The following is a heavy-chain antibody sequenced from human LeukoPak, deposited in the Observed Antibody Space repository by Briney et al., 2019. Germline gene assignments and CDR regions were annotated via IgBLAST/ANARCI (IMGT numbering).Heavy chain of an antibody. D-gene: IGHD6-13*01. CDR3: ARDHQAAAAGTNWFDP. CDR2: INPNSGGT. J-gene: IGHJ5*02. Sequence: ASVKVSCKASGYTFTGYYMHWVRQAPGQGLEWMGWINPNSGGTNYAQKFQGRVTMTRDTSISTAYMELSRLRSDDTAVYYCARDHQAAAAGTNWFDPWGQGTLVTVSS. CDR1: GYTFTGYY. V-gene: IGHV1-2*02.